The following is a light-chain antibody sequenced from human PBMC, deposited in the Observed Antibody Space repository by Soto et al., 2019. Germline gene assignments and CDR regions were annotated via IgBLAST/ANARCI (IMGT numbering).Light chain of an antibody. CDR2: GAS. CDR1: QSVSSN. Sequence: EIVMTQSPATLSVSPGERATLSCRASQSVSSNLAWYQQKPGQAPRLLIYGASTRATGIPARFSGSGSGTEFTLTISSLQSEDFAVYYCQQYAISPWTFGQGTKVQIK. J-gene: IGKJ1*01. CDR3: QQYAISPWT. V-gene: IGKV3-15*01.